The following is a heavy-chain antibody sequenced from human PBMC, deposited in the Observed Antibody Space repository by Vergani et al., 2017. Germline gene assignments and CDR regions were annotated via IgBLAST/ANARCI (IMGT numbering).Heavy chain of an antibody. D-gene: IGHD1-26*01. CDR1: GFSFSTYG. J-gene: IGHJ4*02. CDR3: AKDDSVARGSFYGKFDL. V-gene: IGHV3-30*02. Sequence: QMQLVESGGGVVQPGGSLRLSRVASGFSFSTYGMNWVRQTPGKGLEWVAFIRYDGTTKYSADSVKGRFSISRDNSKNTLYLQMNSLRGDDTAVYYCAKDDSVARGSFYGKFDLWGQGILVTISS. CDR2: IRYDGTTK.